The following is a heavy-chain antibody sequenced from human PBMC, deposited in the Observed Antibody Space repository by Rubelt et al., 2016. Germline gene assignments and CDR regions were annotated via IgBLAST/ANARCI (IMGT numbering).Heavy chain of an antibody. Sequence: QLQLQESGPGLVKPSETLSLTCTVSGGSIGSSSYHWGWIRQPPGKGLEWIGSVYYSGSAYYNPFLKSRVAISVDTSKNHITLRLRSLAAAETALWHRAMQGGPREGFDYWGQGTLVTVSS. CDR3: AMQGGPREGFDY. CDR2: VYYSGSA. CDR1: GGSIGSSSYH. J-gene: IGHJ4*02. D-gene: IGHD1-26*01. V-gene: IGHV4-39*02.